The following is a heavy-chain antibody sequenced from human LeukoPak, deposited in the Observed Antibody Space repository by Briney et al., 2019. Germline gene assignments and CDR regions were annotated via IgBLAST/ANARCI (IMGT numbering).Heavy chain of an antibody. D-gene: IGHD3-10*01. V-gene: IGHV3-9*01. CDR3: AKARAYGSEQGMDV. Sequence: PGGSLRLSCAASGFTFSSYGMHWVRQAPGKGLEWVSGISWNSGGMGYADSVKGRFTISRDSVKNSLYLQMNSLRAEDTAFYYCAKARAYGSEQGMDVWGQGTTVTVSS. CDR2: ISWNSGGM. CDR1: GFTFSSYG. J-gene: IGHJ6*02.